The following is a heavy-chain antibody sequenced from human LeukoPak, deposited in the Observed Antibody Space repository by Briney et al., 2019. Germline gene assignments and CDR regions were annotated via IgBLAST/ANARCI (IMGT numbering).Heavy chain of an antibody. Sequence: GGSLRLSCVASGFTFSSSEMHWVRQAAGRGLEWVSAIGTAGDTYYPGSVKGRFTISRENAKNSLYLQMNSLRVGDTAVYYCSRLRSAAFDIWGQGTMVTVSS. D-gene: IGHD4-17*01. V-gene: IGHV3-13*01. CDR1: GFTFSSSE. J-gene: IGHJ3*02. CDR3: SRLRSAAFDI. CDR2: IGTAGDT.